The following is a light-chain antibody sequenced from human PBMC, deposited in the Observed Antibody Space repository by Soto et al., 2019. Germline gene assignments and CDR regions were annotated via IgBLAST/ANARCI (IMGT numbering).Light chain of an antibody. Sequence: EILLAQSPATLSLSPGERATLSCKASQDVSIFLAWYQQKPGQAPRLLIHDASNRATGVPARFSGSGSGRDFTLTITSLEPEDFAVYYCQQYGRSPFTFGPGTKVDIK. CDR3: QQYGRSPFT. V-gene: IGKV3-11*02. CDR1: QDVSIF. J-gene: IGKJ3*01. CDR2: DAS.